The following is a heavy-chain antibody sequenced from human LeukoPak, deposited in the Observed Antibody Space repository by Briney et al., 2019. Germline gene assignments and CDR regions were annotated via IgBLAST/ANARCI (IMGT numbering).Heavy chain of an antibody. Sequence: ASVKVSCTVSGYTLTELSMHWVRQAPGKGLEWMGGFDPEDGETIYAQKFQGRVTMTEDTSTDTAYMELSSLRSEDTAVYYCASAYCGGDCYPTLYYYGMDVWGQGTTVTVSS. D-gene: IGHD2-21*02. CDR3: ASAYCGGDCYPTLYYYGMDV. CDR1: GYTLTELS. V-gene: IGHV1-24*01. J-gene: IGHJ6*02. CDR2: FDPEDGET.